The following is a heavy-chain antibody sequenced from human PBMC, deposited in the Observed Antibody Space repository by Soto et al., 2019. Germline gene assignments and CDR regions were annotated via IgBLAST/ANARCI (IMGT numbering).Heavy chain of an antibody. Sequence: QVQLVQSGAEVKKPGASVKVSCKASGYTFTSYAMHWVRQAPGQRLEWMGWINAGNGNTKYSQKFKGRVTITRDTTESTDYKELSSLRSEDTAVYYCARDIWFGEPTEGAGMHWGQGTLVTVSS. J-gene: IGHJ4*02. V-gene: IGHV1-3*01. CDR2: INAGNGNT. D-gene: IGHD3-10*01. CDR3: ARDIWFGEPTEGAGMH. CDR1: GYTFTSYA.